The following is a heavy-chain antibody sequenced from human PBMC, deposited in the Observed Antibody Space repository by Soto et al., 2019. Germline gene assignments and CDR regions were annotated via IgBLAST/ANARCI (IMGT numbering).Heavy chain of an antibody. CDR1: GFTFTSSA. J-gene: IGHJ4*02. CDR2: IVVGSGNT. D-gene: IGHD5-12*01. Sequence: SVKVSCKASGFTFTSSAVQWVRQARGQRLEWIGWIVVGSGNTNYAQKFQERVTITRDMSTSTAYMELSSLRSEDTAVYYCAADRGDGYNSGDYWGQGTLVTSPQ. CDR3: AADRGDGYNSGDY. V-gene: IGHV1-58*01.